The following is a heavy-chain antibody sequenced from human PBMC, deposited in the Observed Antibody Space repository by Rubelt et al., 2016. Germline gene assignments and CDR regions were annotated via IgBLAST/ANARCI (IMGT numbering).Heavy chain of an antibody. D-gene: IGHD6-13*01. V-gene: IGHV4-39*07. J-gene: IGHJ6*02. CDR1: GGSISSSSYY. Sequence: QLQLQESGPGLVKPSETLSLTCTVSGGSISSSSYYWGWIRQPPGKGLEWIGSIYYSGSTYYNPSLKSRVTISVDTSKNQFSLKLSSVTAADTAVYYCARDKHDSSSWIYYYGMDVWGQGTTVTVSS. CDR3: ARDKHDSSSWIYYYGMDV. CDR2: IYYSGST.